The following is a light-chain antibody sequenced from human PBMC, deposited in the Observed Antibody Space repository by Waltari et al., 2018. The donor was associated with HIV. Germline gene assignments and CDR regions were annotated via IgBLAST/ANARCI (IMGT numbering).Light chain of an antibody. J-gene: IGLJ3*02. CDR1: SSDVGGYTH. Sequence: QSALTQPPSASGSPGQSVTISCTGTSSDVGGYTHVSWYQHHPGKAHKILLYEVTSRPSGVPVRFSGSKSGNTASLTVSGLQADDEADYYCVSYAGVKNRWAFGGGTKLTVL. CDR2: EVT. V-gene: IGLV2-8*01. CDR3: VSYAGVKNRWA.